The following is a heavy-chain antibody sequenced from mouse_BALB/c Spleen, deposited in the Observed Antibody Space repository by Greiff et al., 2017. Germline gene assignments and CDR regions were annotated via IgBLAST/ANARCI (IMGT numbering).Heavy chain of an antibody. Sequence: VQLQQSGAELARPGASVKMSCKASGYTFTSYTMHWVKQRPGQGLEWIGYINPSSGYTNYNQKFKDKATLTADKSSSTAYMQLSSLTSEDSAVYYCARSKAYYYAMDYWGQGTSVTVSS. CDR3: ARSKAYYYAMDY. V-gene: IGHV1-4*01. CDR1: GYTFTSYT. D-gene: IGHD1-3*01. J-gene: IGHJ4*01. CDR2: INPSSGYT.